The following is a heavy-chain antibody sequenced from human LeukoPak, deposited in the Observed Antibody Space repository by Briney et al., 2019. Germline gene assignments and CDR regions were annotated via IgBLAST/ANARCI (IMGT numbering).Heavy chain of an antibody. Sequence: PSETLSLTCTVSGGSISSSSYYWGWIRQPPGKGLEWIGSIYHSGSTYYNPSLKSRVTISVDTSKNQFSLKLSSVTAADTAVYYCARGGATTRGSSSYAGVYWGQGTLVTVSS. CDR1: GGSISSSSYY. J-gene: IGHJ4*02. V-gene: IGHV4-39*07. D-gene: IGHD1-26*01. CDR2: IYHSGST. CDR3: ARGGATTRGSSSYAGVY.